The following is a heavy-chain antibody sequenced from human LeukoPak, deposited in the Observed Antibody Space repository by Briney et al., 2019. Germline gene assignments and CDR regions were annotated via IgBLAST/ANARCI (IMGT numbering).Heavy chain of an antibody. Sequence: PSETLSLTCTVSGGSISSSSYYWGWIRQPPGKGLEWIGSIYYSGSTNYNPSLKSRVTISVDTSKNQFSLKLSSVTAADTAVYYCASGTAWSGPPINTYYYDSSGYYISNWGQGTLVTVSS. D-gene: IGHD3-22*01. CDR3: ASGTAWSGPPINTYYYDSSGYYISN. V-gene: IGHV4-39*07. CDR2: IYYSGST. CDR1: GGSISSSSYY. J-gene: IGHJ4*02.